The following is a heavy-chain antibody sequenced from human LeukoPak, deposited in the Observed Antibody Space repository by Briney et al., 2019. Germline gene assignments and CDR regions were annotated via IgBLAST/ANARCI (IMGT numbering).Heavy chain of an antibody. V-gene: IGHV3-23*01. CDR3: AKAGSNTWYLNDY. J-gene: IGHJ4*02. CDR1: GFTFSNYA. Sequence: QPGGSLRLSCAASGFTFSNYAMSWFRQAPGKGRDWASAISGSGRSTYYADSVKGRFTISRDNSKNTLFLQMNSLRAEDTAAYFCAKAGSNTWYLNDYWGQGILVAVSS. CDR2: ISGSGRST. D-gene: IGHD6-13*01.